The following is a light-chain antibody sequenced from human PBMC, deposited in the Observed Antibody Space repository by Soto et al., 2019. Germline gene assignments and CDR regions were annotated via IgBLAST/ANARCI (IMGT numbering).Light chain of an antibody. Sequence: DIQLTQSPSTLSASVGERVTITCRASQTVNTWLAWYQHKPGKAPKLLIYDASVLETGVPSRFSGFSSGTEFTLTISSLQPDDFATYYCLQHNSYPWTFGQGTKVEIK. CDR2: DAS. V-gene: IGKV1-5*01. CDR3: LQHNSYPWT. J-gene: IGKJ1*01. CDR1: QTVNTW.